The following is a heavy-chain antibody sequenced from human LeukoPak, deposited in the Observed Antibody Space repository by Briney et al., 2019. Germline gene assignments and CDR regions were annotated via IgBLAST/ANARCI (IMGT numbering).Heavy chain of an antibody. CDR3: ARGHIVVVTAIRGRWFDP. Sequence: PSETLSLTCAVYGGSFSGYYWSWIRQPPGKGLEWIGEINHSGSTNYNPSLKSRVTISVDTSKNQFSLKLSSVTAADTAVYYCARGHIVVVTAIRGRWFDPWGQGTLVTVSS. V-gene: IGHV4-34*01. D-gene: IGHD2-21*02. CDR2: INHSGST. CDR1: GGSFSGYY. J-gene: IGHJ5*02.